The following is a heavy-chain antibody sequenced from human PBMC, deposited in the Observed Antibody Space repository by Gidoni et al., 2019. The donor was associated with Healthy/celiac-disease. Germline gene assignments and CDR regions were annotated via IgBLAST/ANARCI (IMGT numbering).Heavy chain of an antibody. D-gene: IGHD2-8*01. V-gene: IGHV1-69*01. CDR3: ARALGYCTNGVCYTGRNYYYYYYMDV. CDR1: GGTCSSEA. Sequence: QVQLVQSGAEVKKTGPSVKVSGKASGGTCSSEAISGVRQAPGPGLEWMGGIIPIFGTATSAQKFQGRVTITADESTSTAYMELSSLRSEDTAVYYCARALGYCTNGVCYTGRNYYYYYYMDVWGKGTTVTVSS. J-gene: IGHJ6*03. CDR2: IIPIFGTA.